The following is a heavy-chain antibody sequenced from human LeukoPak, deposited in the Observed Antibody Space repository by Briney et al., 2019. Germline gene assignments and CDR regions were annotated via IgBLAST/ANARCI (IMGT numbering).Heavy chain of an antibody. J-gene: IGHJ3*02. CDR2: ITPSVTT. Sequence: SETLSLTCAVYGGSFSGYYWSWIRQSPGKGLEWIGEITPSVTTSYNPSLKSRVTISQDTSKNQFSLRLTSVTAADTAVYYCTRGGSMEADILTGYRAFDIWGQGTLVTVSS. D-gene: IGHD3-9*01. CDR3: TRGGSMEADILTGYRAFDI. CDR1: GGSFSGYY. V-gene: IGHV4-34*01.